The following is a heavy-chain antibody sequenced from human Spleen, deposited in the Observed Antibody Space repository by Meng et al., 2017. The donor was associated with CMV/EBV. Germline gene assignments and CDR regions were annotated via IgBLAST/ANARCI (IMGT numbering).Heavy chain of an antibody. Sequence: SETLSLTCTVSGGSISSSSYYWGWIRQPPGKGLEWIGSIYYSGSTYYNPSLKSRVTISVDTSKNQFSLKLSSVTAADTAVYYCARGVLRFLEWLPNDSWGQGTLVTVSS. CDR2: IYYSGST. D-gene: IGHD3-3*01. CDR3: ARGVLRFLEWLPNDS. CDR1: GGSISSSSYY. J-gene: IGHJ4*02. V-gene: IGHV4-39*01.